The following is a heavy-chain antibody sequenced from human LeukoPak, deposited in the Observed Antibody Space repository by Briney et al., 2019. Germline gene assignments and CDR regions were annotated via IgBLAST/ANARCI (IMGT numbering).Heavy chain of an antibody. CDR1: RGSISSSSYY. CDR3: ARLDYSSSSPVRLYYYYYMDV. J-gene: IGHJ6*03. V-gene: IGHV4-39*07. D-gene: IGHD6-6*01. Sequence: PSETLSLTCAVSRGSISSSSYYSGWVRLPPGKGLGWIGCIFYSVSTYYSPSLKSRVPISVDTSKNQFSLKLSSVTAADTAVYYCARLDYSSSSPVRLYYYYYMDVWGKGTTVTVSS. CDR2: IFYSVST.